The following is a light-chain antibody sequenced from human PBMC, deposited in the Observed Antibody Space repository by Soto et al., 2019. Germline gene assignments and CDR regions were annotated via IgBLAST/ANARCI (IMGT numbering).Light chain of an antibody. J-gene: IGLJ1*01. CDR1: SGSIANNY. Sequence: NFMLTQPHSVSESPGKTLSISCTRSSGSIANNYVQWYQQRPGSAPTTVIYENNQRLSGVPDRFSGSTDGSSNSASLTISGLQAEDEADYYCSSYAGSSNVFGTGTKLTVL. CDR2: ENN. CDR3: SSYAGSSNV. V-gene: IGLV6-57*04.